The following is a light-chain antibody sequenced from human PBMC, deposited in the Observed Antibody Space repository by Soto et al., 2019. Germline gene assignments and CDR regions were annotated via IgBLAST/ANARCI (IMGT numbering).Light chain of an antibody. V-gene: IGKV1-39*01. Sequence: DIQMTQSPSSLSASVGDIVTITFRASQSISSYLNWYQQKPGKAPKLLIYAASSLQSGVPSRFSGSGSGTDFTLTISSLQPEDFATYYCQQSYSTPRITFGQGTRLEIK. CDR1: QSISSY. J-gene: IGKJ5*01. CDR2: AAS. CDR3: QQSYSTPRIT.